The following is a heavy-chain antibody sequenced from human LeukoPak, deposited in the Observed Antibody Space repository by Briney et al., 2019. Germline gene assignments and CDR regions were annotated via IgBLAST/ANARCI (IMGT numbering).Heavy chain of an antibody. CDR3: ATGVGNTEYYYYGMDV. J-gene: IGHJ6*02. D-gene: IGHD2/OR15-2a*01. CDR1: GYTLTELS. Sequence: ASVKVSCKVSGYTLTELSMHWVRQAPGKGLEWMGGFDPEDGETIYAQKFQGRVTMTEDTSTDTAYMELSSLRSEDTAVYYCATGVGNTEYYYYGMDVWGQGTTVTVSS. V-gene: IGHV1-24*01. CDR2: FDPEDGET.